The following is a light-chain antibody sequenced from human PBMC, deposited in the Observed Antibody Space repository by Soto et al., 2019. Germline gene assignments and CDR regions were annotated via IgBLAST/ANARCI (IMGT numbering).Light chain of an antibody. J-gene: IGLJ2*01. CDR1: SSDVGGYNF. CDR3: CSYAGSSVV. Sequence: QSVLTQPRSVSGSPGQSVTISCTGTSSDVGGYNFVSWYQQHPGKAPKFMIYDVSKRPSGVPDRFSGSRSGNTASLTISGLQAEDEADYSCCSYAGSSVVFGGGTKLTVL. V-gene: IGLV2-11*01. CDR2: DVS.